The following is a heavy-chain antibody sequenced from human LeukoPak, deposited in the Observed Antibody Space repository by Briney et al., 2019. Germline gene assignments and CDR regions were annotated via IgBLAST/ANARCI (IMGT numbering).Heavy chain of an antibody. Sequence: GASLRLSCAASGFSFSWHAMNWVRQAPGKGLEWVSVLSGSGGNTFYADSVKGRFTISRDNSKNTLYLQMNSLRAEDTATYYCAKSYLSYYGMDLWGKGTTVTVSS. J-gene: IGHJ6*04. CDR3: AKSYLSYYGMDL. V-gene: IGHV3-23*01. CDR2: LSGSGGNT. CDR1: GFSFSWHA.